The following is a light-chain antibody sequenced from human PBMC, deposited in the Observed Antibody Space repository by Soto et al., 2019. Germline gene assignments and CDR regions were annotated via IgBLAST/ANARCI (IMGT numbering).Light chain of an antibody. J-gene: IGLJ2*01. Sequence: NFMLTQPHSVSESPGKTVTISCTRSSGSIASNYVQWYQQRPGSAPTTVIYEDNQRPSGDPDRFSGSIDSSSNSASLTISGLKTEDEADYYCQSYDSSNHVVFGGGTKVTVL. CDR3: QSYDSSNHVV. CDR2: EDN. CDR1: SGSIASNY. V-gene: IGLV6-57*04.